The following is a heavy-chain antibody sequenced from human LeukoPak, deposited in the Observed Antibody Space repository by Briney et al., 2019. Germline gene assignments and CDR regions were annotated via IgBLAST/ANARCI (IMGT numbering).Heavy chain of an antibody. V-gene: IGHV3-9*01. CDR1: GFTFDDYA. CDR3: AKVSGYSSSWVFDY. D-gene: IGHD6-13*01. J-gene: IGHJ4*02. Sequence: GGSLRLSCAASGFTFDDYAMHWVRQAPGKGLEWVSGISWNSGSIGYADSVKGRFTISRDNAKNSLYLQMNSLRAEDTALYYCAKVSGYSSSWVFDYWGQGTLVTVSS. CDR2: ISWNSGSI.